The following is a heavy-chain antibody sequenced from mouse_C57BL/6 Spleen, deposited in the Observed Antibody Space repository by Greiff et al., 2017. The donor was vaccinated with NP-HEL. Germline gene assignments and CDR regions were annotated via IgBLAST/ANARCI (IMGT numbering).Heavy chain of an antibody. CDR1: GYTFTDYY. D-gene: IGHD2-4*01. Sequence: EVQLQQSGPVLVKPGASVKMSCKASGYTFTDYYMNWVKQSHGKSLEWIGVINPYNGGTSYNQKFKGKATLTVDKSSSTAYMELNSLTSEDSAVYYCAREGYYDYGGLYAMDYWGQGTSVTVSS. J-gene: IGHJ4*01. V-gene: IGHV1-19*01. CDR3: AREGYYDYGGLYAMDY. CDR2: INPYNGGT.